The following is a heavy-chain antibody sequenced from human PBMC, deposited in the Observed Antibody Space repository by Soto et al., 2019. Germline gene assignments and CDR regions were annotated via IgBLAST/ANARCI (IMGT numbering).Heavy chain of an antibody. V-gene: IGHV3-23*01. CDR2: IGGSGDIT. D-gene: IGHD2-2*01. J-gene: IGHJ4*02. CDR3: AKDTWRGYCSSTTCTSPVDY. CDR1: GFTFSSYA. Sequence: GGSLRLSCAASGFTFSSYAMSWVRQAPGKGLEWVSAIGGSGDITYYADSVKGRFTISRDNSKNTLFLQMNSLRAEDTAVYYCAKDTWRGYCSSTTCTSPVDYWCQGTLVTVSS.